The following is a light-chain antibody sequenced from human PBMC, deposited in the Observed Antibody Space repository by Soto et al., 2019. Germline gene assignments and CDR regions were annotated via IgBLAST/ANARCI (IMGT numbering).Light chain of an antibody. J-gene: IGKJ4*01. CDR3: QQYNDYSAT. Sequence: DIQMTQSPSTLSASVGDRVTITCRASQSISSWLAWYQQKPGKAPKLLIYKASSLESGVPSRFSGSGSGTEFTLTISSLHPDDFATYYCQQYNDYSATFGGGTKVDIK. CDR2: KAS. CDR1: QSISSW. V-gene: IGKV1-5*03.